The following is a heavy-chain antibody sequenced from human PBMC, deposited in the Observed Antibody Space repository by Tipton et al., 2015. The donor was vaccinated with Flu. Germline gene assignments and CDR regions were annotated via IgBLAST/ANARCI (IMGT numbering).Heavy chain of an antibody. V-gene: IGHV4-59*07. CDR3: ARGGWEPHGGWFDP. CDR1: GDSISSYY. J-gene: IGHJ5*02. D-gene: IGHD1-26*01. Sequence: TLSLTCTVSGDSISSYYWSWIRQSPGKGLEWIGQVYYNGTTNYNPSLKSRVTISLDKSKNQLSLNVNSMTTADTAVFYCARGGWEPHGGWFDPWGQGIPVTVSS. CDR2: VYYNGTT.